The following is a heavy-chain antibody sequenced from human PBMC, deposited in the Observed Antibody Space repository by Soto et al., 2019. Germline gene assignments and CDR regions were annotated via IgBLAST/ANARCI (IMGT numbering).Heavy chain of an antibody. CDR2: IYPGDSDT. Sequence: PGESLKISCKGSGYSFTSYWIGWVRQMPGKGLEWMGIIYPGDSDTRYSPSFQGQVTISADKSISTAYLQWSSLKASDTAMYYCARLREGAGDGYNYEQEYYFDYWGQGTLVTVSS. D-gene: IGHD5-12*01. J-gene: IGHJ4*02. CDR3: ARLREGAGDGYNYEQEYYFDY. CDR1: GYSFTSYW. V-gene: IGHV5-51*01.